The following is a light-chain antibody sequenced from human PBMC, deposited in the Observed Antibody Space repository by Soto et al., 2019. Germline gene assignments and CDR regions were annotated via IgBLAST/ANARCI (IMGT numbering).Light chain of an antibody. CDR2: DAS. CDR1: QSVSSY. CDR3: QQGNNWPAYT. Sequence: EIVLTQSPATLSLSPGERAIFSCRASQSVSSYLAWYQQKPGQAPRLLIYDASNRATGIPARCSGSGSGTDFTLTISSLETEDFAVYYCQQGNNWPAYTFGQGNKLEIK. V-gene: IGKV3-11*01. J-gene: IGKJ2*01.